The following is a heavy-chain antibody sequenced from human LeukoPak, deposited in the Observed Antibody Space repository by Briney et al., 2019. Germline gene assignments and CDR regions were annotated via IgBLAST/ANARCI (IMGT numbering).Heavy chain of an antibody. V-gene: IGHV1-2*02. Sequence: ASVQVSSKASGYPFIGYYIHWVRQGPGQGLEWLGWINPETGATKYAQRFEGRVTLTRDTSVTTVHMELSGLRSDDSAVYYCARENLNYYGSGSYLYWGQGSQVTVSS. J-gene: IGHJ4*02. CDR3: ARENLNYYGSGSYLY. CDR1: GYPFIGYY. D-gene: IGHD3-10*01. CDR2: INPETGAT.